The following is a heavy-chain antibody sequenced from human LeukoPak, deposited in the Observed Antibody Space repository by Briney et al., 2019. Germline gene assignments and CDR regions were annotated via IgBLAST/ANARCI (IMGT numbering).Heavy chain of an antibody. CDR1: GGSISSDY. V-gene: IGHV4-59*01. Sequence: SETLSLTCTVSGGSISSDYWSWIRQPAGKGLEWIGYIYYRGSTNYNPSLKSRVTISVDTSKNQFSLKLSSVTAADTAVYYCARLSGYSSGHYYSDYWGQGTLVTVSS. D-gene: IGHD3-22*01. CDR3: ARLSGYSSGHYYSDY. J-gene: IGHJ4*02. CDR2: IYYRGST.